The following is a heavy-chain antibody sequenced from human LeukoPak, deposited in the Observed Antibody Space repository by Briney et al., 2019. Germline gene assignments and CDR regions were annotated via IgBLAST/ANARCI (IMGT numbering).Heavy chain of an antibody. CDR3: ARVVAVAARDY. D-gene: IGHD6-19*01. J-gene: IGHJ4*02. CDR1: GFTFSSYW. Sequence: PGGSLRLSCAASGFTFSSYWMHWVRQAPGKGLVWVSRINSDGSSTSYADSVKGRFTISRDNAKNTLYLQMNSPRAEDTAVYYCARVVAVAARDYWGQGTLVTVSS. V-gene: IGHV3-74*01. CDR2: INSDGSST.